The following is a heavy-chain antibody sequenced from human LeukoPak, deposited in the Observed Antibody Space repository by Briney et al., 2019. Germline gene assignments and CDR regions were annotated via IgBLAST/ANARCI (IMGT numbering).Heavy chain of an antibody. D-gene: IGHD3-10*01. CDR3: AKQIYYTSRNQRETSDY. V-gene: IGHV3-23*01. Sequence: PGGSLGLSCAASGFAFSTYAMSWVRQAPGKGLQWASATSGGGTSTYYADSVRGRFTLSRDNSKNTLYLQMNSLRAEDTAVYYCAKQIYYTSRNQRETSDYWGQGTLVTVSS. CDR2: TSGGGTST. J-gene: IGHJ4*02. CDR1: GFAFSTYA.